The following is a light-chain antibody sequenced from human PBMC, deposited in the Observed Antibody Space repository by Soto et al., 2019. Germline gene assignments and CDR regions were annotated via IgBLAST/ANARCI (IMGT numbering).Light chain of an antibody. CDR1: QSVRTY. J-gene: IGKJ1*01. V-gene: IGKV3-11*01. CDR3: QQRSNWPPWT. Sequence: EIVLIQSPATLSLSLGERATLSCRASQSVRTYLAWYQVKPGQAPRLLIYGASSRASGVPARFSGSGSGTDFTLTISSLEPEDFAVYYCQQRSNWPPWTFGQGTKVDIK. CDR2: GAS.